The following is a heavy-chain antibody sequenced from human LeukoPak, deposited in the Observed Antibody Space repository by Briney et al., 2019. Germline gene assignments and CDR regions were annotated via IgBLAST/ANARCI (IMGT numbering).Heavy chain of an antibody. CDR1: GFTFSSYG. J-gene: IGHJ4*02. CDR3: AKSVTMIVVVKYYFDY. V-gene: IGHV3-23*01. CDR2: ISGSGGST. Sequence: PGWSLRLSCAASGFTFSSYGMSWVRQAPGKGLEWVSAISGSGGSTYYADSLKGRFTISRDNSKNTLYLQINSLRAEDTAVYYCAKSVTMIVVVKYYFDYWGQGTLVTVSS. D-gene: IGHD3-22*01.